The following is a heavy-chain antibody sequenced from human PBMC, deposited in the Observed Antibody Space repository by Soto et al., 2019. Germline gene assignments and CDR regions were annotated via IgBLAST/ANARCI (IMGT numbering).Heavy chain of an antibody. CDR2: IWYDGSNK. D-gene: IGHD3-10*01. Sequence: GGSLRLSCAASGFTFSSYGRHWVRQATGKGLEWVAVIWYDGSNKYYADSVKGRFTISRDNSKNTLYLQMNSLRAEDTAVYYCARVTMDRATDNDAFDIWGQGTMVTVSS. CDR3: ARVTMDRATDNDAFDI. J-gene: IGHJ3*02. CDR1: GFTFSSYG. V-gene: IGHV3-33*01.